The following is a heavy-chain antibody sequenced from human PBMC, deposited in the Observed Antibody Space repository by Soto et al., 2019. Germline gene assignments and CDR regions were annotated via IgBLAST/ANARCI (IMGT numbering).Heavy chain of an antibody. J-gene: IGHJ6*03. D-gene: IGHD6-6*01. Sequence: ASVKVSCKASGYTFTNYGITWVRQAPGQGLEWMGWISAYNGDTHYTQRLQGRVTMTTDTSTSTAYMELRGLRSDDTAAYYCARVRQLVGCFYYYMDVWGKGTTVTV. CDR3: ARVRQLVGCFYYYMDV. CDR1: GYTFTNYG. CDR2: ISAYNGDT. V-gene: IGHV1-18*01.